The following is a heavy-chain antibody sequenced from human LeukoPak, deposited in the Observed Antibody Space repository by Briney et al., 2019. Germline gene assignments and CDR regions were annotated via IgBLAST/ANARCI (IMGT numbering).Heavy chain of an antibody. J-gene: IGHJ4*02. D-gene: IGHD1-1*01. CDR3: ARDRDGKDY. CDR1: GFAFNTYW. V-gene: IGHV3-7*03. Sequence: GGSLRLSCAASGFAFNTYWISWVRQAPGKGLEWVANIGQDGTEKHNVDSVWGRFTISRDNAKNSVFLQMNSLRAEDTAVYYCARDRDGKDYWGQGTLVTVSS. CDR2: IGQDGTEK.